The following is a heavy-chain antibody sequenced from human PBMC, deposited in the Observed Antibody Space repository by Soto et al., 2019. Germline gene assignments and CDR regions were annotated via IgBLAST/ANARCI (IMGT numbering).Heavy chain of an antibody. CDR2: ISAYNGNT. CDR3: ARDRYDFWRPLTKRYYGMDV. V-gene: IGHV1-18*01. D-gene: IGHD3-3*01. J-gene: IGHJ6*02. Sequence: GASVKVSCKASGYTFTSYGISWVRQAPGQGLEWMGWISAYNGNTNYAQKLQGRVTMTTDTSTSTAYMELRSLRSDDTAVYYCARDRYDFWRPLTKRYYGMDVWGQGTTVTVSS. CDR1: GYTFTSYG.